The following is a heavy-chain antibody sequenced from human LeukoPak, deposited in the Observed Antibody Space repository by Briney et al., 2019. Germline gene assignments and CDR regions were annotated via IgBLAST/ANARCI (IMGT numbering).Heavy chain of an antibody. Sequence: GASVKVSCKASGYTFTSYGISWVRQAPGQGLEWMGWISAYNGNTNYAQKLQGRVTMTTDTSTSTAYMELSRLRSDDTAVYYCAREYCSSTSCYKPYGMDVWGQGTTVTVSS. CDR3: AREYCSSTSCYKPYGMDV. CDR2: ISAYNGNT. V-gene: IGHV1-18*01. J-gene: IGHJ6*02. D-gene: IGHD2-2*02. CDR1: GYTFTSYG.